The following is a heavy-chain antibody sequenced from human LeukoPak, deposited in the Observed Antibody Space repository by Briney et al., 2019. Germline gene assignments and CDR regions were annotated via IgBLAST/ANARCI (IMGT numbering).Heavy chain of an antibody. Sequence: SETLSLTCTVSGGSISSGGYYWNWIRQPPGKGLEWIGYICHSGSTYYNPSLKSRVTISVDTSKNQFSLKLSSVTAADTAVYYCARVFSSSWYSDWFDPWGQGTLVTVSS. CDR3: ARVFSSSWYSDWFDP. D-gene: IGHD6-13*01. V-gene: IGHV4-30-2*01. CDR2: ICHSGST. J-gene: IGHJ5*02. CDR1: GGSISSGGYY.